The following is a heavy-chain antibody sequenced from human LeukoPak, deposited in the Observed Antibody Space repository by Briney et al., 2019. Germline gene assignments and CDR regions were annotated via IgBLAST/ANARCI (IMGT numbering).Heavy chain of an antibody. CDR2: IKQDGSEK. CDR1: GFTFSSYA. CDR3: ARGTAVAGSFDY. Sequence: GGSLRLSCAASGFTFSSYAMSWVRQAPGKGLEWVANIKQDGSEKYYVDSVKGRFTISRDNAKNSLYLQMNSLRAEDTAVYYCARGTAVAGSFDYWGQGTLVTVSS. J-gene: IGHJ4*02. V-gene: IGHV3-7*01. D-gene: IGHD6-19*01.